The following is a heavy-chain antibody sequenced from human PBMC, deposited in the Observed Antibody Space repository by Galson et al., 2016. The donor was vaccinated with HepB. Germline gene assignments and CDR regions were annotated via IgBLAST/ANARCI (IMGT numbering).Heavy chain of an antibody. CDR1: GGAFSSTTYY. J-gene: IGHJ4*02. Sequence: ETLSLTCTVSGGAFSSTTYYWGWIRQPPGKGLEWVSFIYDSDYPYYADSVRGRFTISEDNSKNTVYLQMNSLRADDTAVYYCAGGVYSSGWPKGDYWGQGSLVIVSS. D-gene: IGHD6-19*01. CDR2: IYDSDYP. V-gene: IGHV3-53*01. CDR3: AGGVYSSGWPKGDY.